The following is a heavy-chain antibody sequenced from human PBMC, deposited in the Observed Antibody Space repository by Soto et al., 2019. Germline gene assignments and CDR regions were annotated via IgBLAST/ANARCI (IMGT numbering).Heavy chain of an antibody. CDR2: IDNAGTDS. J-gene: IGHJ6*04. D-gene: IGHD3-10*01. CDR1: GFTLSGRS. V-gene: IGHV3-74*01. Sequence: EVQLVESGGGLVQPGGSLRLSCAASGFTLSGRSMHWVRQAPGKGLVWVSGIDNAGTDSTYADSVKGRFTSSRDNAKNMLYLQMTILRVEDTAVYYCARGWFGPDVWGKGTKVTVSS. CDR3: ARGWFGPDV.